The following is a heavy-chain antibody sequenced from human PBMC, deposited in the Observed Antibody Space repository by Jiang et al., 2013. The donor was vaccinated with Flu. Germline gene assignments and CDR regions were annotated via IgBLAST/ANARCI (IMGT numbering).Heavy chain of an antibody. Sequence: SGAEVKRPGASVKVSCKASGYTFFAYYIHWIRQAPGQGFEWMGGINPNTGDTNYAQNFQGWVTMTRDTSISTAYVAMTSLTSDDTAVYFCARASNAYDDSGYYPYYFDNWGQGTLLTVSP. J-gene: IGHJ4*02. V-gene: IGHV1-2*04. D-gene: IGHD3-22*01. CDR3: ARASNAYDDSGYYPYYFDN. CDR2: INPNTGDT. CDR1: GYTFFAYY.